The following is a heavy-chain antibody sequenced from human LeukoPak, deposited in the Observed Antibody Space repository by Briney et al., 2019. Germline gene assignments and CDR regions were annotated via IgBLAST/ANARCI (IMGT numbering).Heavy chain of an antibody. J-gene: IGHJ6*03. D-gene: IGHD4-17*01. Sequence: GGSLRLSCAASGFTFSDYRMNWVRQAPGKGLEWVSSISSWSTYIYYAVSVKGRFTISRDDARSSLYLQMSSLRAEDTAVYYCATVDGDLPYYMNDWGKGTTVTVSS. CDR2: ISSWSTYI. CDR3: ATVDGDLPYYMND. V-gene: IGHV3-21*01. CDR1: GFTFSDYR.